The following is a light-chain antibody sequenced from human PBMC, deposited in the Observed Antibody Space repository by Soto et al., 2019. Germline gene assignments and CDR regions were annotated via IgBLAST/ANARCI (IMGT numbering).Light chain of an antibody. J-gene: IGKJ1*01. Sequence: IQMTQSPSSLSASVGDRVTITCRASQGIRNGLGWYQQKPGKAPKLLIYAASSLQSGVPSRFRGSGSGTDFTLTIGSLQPEDFASYYCLQDYNYPWTFGQGTKVDIK. CDR2: AAS. V-gene: IGKV1-6*01. CDR1: QGIRNG. CDR3: LQDYNYPWT.